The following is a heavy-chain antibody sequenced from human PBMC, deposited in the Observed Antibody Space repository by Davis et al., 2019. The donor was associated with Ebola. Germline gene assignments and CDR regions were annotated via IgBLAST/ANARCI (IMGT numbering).Heavy chain of an antibody. CDR1: GFTFSNYW. CDR3: ARDLGLDFAVVTYFDY. CDR2: IQQDGGDK. V-gene: IGHV3-7*01. D-gene: IGHD3-3*01. J-gene: IGHJ4*01. Sequence: GESLKISCAASGFTFSNYWMGWVRQVPGRGLEWVANIQQDGGDKHYLESVKGRFTISRDNTKDLVFLELNSLRVEDTGVYYCARDLGLDFAVVTYFDYWGHGAPVTVSS.